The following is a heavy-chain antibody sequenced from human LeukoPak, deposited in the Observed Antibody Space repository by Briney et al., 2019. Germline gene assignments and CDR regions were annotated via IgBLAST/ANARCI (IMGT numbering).Heavy chain of an antibody. V-gene: IGHV4-39*07. J-gene: IGHJ6*03. CDR1: GGSISSSSYY. CDR2: IYYSGST. CDR3: ARSAAAGTNYYYYMDV. D-gene: IGHD6-13*01. Sequence: SETLSLTCTVSGGSISSSSYYWGWIRQPPGKGLEWIGSIYYSGSTYYNPSLKSRVTISVDTSKNQFSLKLSSVTAADTAVYYCARSAAAGTNYYYYMDVWGKGTTVTVSS.